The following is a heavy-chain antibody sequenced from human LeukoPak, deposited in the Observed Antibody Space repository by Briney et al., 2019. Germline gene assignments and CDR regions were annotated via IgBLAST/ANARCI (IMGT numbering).Heavy chain of an antibody. CDR3: ARDIGLRKAAPPGWFDP. Sequence: GGSLRLSCAASGFTLSSYGMSWVRQAPGKGLEWVASIKQDGREKYCVGSVKGRFTISRDNANNSLYLQMNSLRADDTAVYYCARDIGLRKAAPPGWFDPWGQGALVTVSS. V-gene: IGHV3-7*01. J-gene: IGHJ5*02. CDR1: GFTLSSYG. D-gene: IGHD6-6*01. CDR2: IKQDGREK.